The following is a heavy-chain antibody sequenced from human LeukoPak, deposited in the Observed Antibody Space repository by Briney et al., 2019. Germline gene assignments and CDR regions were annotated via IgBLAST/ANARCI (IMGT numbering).Heavy chain of an antibody. CDR1: GGSISSYY. CDR3: ARGRPLWFGELSPFDY. CDR2: IYTSGST. J-gene: IGHJ4*02. D-gene: IGHD3-10*01. Sequence: SETLSLTCTVSGGSISSYYWSWIRQPAGKGLEWIGRIYTSGSTNYNPSLKSRVTMSVDTSKNQFSLKLSSVTAADTAAYYCARGRPLWFGELSPFDYWGQGTLVTVSS. V-gene: IGHV4-4*07.